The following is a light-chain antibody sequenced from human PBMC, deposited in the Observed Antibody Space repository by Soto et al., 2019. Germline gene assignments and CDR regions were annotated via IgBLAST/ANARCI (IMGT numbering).Light chain of an antibody. J-gene: IGKJ1*01. CDR1: QNLLYSSNNKIY. Sequence: DIVMTQSPEYLALSLGERATIDCRSSQNLLYSSNNKIYLSWYQQKRGQPPRLLFYWASTRESGVPERFSTSASGTDFTITISSLQAEEVAVYYCQQYYTAWTFGQGTRVEL. CDR3: QQYYTAWT. V-gene: IGKV4-1*01. CDR2: WAS.